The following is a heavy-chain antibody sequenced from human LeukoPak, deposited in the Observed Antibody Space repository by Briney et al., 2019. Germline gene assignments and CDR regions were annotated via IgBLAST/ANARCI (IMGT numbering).Heavy chain of an antibody. D-gene: IGHD6-6*01. Sequence: SETLSLTCAVYGGSFSGYYWSWIRQPPGKGLEWIGEINHSGSTNYNPSLKSRVTISVDTSKNQFSLKLSSVTAADTAVYYCARAYLYSIAARPNWFDPWGQGTLVTVSS. J-gene: IGHJ5*02. CDR3: ARAYLYSIAARPNWFDP. CDR1: GGSFSGYY. V-gene: IGHV4-34*01. CDR2: INHSGST.